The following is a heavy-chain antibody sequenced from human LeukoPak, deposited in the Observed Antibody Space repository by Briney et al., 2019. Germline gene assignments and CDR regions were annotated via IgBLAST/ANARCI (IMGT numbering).Heavy chain of an antibody. CDR2: IYPGDSGP. J-gene: IGHJ3*01. Sequence: GESLKLSCKVSGYSFTSYCIGWVRQMPGKGLEWMGIIYPGDSGPTYSPSFQGQVTISVDKSINTAYLQWSSPQASDTAMYYCGMSGDRVPLQDDVFDVWGQGTMVTVST. CDR3: GMSGDRVPLQDDVFDV. V-gene: IGHV5-51*01. CDR1: GYSFTSYC. D-gene: IGHD1-26*01.